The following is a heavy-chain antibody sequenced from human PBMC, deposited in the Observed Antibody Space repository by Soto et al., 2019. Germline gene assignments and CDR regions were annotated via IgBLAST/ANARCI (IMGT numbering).Heavy chain of an antibody. D-gene: IGHD2-8*02. CDR1: GYTFTSYG. V-gene: IGHV1-18*01. J-gene: IGHJ4*02. CDR3: ARGRYWDY. CDR2: ISAHNGNT. Sequence: QVHLVQPGAEVKKPGASVKVSCKASGYTFTSYGITWVRQAPGQGLEWMGWISAHNGNTDYAQKLQGRVIVTRDTSTSTAYMELRSLISDDTAVYYCARGRYWDYWGQGALVTVSS.